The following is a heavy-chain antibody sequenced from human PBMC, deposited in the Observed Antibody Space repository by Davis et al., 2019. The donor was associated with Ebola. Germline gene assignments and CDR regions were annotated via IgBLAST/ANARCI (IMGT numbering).Heavy chain of an antibody. D-gene: IGHD2-21*02. CDR3: ARVRYCGGDCSRHYYYGMDV. CDR1: GYTFTSYA. V-gene: IGHV1-2*06. J-gene: IGHJ6*04. CDR2: INPYNSGT. Sequence: AASVKVSCKASGYTFTSYAMHWVRQAPGQRLEWMGRINPYNSGTNYAQKFQGRVTMTRDTSISTAYMELSSLRTDDTAVYYCARVRYCGGDCSRHYYYGMDVWGKGTTVTVSS.